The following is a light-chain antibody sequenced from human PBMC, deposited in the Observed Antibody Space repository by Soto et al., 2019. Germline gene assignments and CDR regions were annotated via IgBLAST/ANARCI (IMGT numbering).Light chain of an antibody. CDR1: QGISSY. J-gene: IGKJ1*01. Sequence: IQLTQSPSSLSASVGDRVTITCRASQGISSYLAWYQQKPGKAPKLLIYAASTLQSGVPSRFSGSGSGTDFTLTISSLQPEDFANYYCQQLPGTFGQGTKVEIK. CDR2: AAS. CDR3: QQLPGT. V-gene: IGKV1-9*01.